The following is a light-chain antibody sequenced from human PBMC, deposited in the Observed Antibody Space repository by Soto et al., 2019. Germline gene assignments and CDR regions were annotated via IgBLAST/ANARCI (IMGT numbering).Light chain of an antibody. V-gene: IGLV2-14*01. CDR1: SSDVGGYNY. CDR3: NSYGSTSTRYV. J-gene: IGLJ1*01. CDR2: EVS. Sequence: QSALTQPASVSGSPGQSITMSCTGTSSDVGGYNYVSWYQQHPGKAPKLMIYEVSNRPSGVSNRFSGSNSGNTASLTISGLQAEDEADYFCNSYGSTSTRYVFGTGTKVTVL.